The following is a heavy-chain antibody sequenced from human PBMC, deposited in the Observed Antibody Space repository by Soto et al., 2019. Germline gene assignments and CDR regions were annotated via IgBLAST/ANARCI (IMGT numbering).Heavy chain of an antibody. CDR1: GFTFSSYA. J-gene: IGHJ4*02. V-gene: IGHV3-23*01. Sequence: EVQLLESGGGLVQPGGSLRLSCAASGFTFSSYAMSWVRQAPGKGLEWVSAISGSGGSTYYADSVKGRFTISSDNSKNTLYLQMNSLRADDTAVYYCAKAGYSGYDSDYWGQGTLVTVSS. D-gene: IGHD5-12*01. CDR2: ISGSGGST. CDR3: AKAGYSGYDSDY.